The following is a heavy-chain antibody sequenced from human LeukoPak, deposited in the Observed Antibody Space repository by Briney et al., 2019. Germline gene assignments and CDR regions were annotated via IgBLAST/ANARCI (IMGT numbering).Heavy chain of an antibody. V-gene: IGHV4-39*01. CDR2: IYYSGNT. D-gene: IGHD6-13*01. Sequence: SETLSLTCTVSGVSISSSNSYWGWIRQPPGKGLEWIGSIYYSGNTYYNASLKGQVSISIDTSKNQFSLRLTSVTAADTAVYYCARGVNSSSWYVFVYWGQGTLVTVSS. J-gene: IGHJ4*02. CDR3: ARGVNSSSWYVFVY. CDR1: GVSISSSNSY.